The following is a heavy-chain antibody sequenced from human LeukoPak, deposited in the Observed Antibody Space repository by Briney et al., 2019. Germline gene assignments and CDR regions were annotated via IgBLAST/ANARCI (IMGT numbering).Heavy chain of an antibody. CDR3: ARVNRGAYDS. Sequence: GGSLRLSCAASGFIVSSNYMTWVRQAPGKGLEWISVLYSGGTTYYADSVKGRFSISRDNSNNTLYLQMDSLRAEDTAVYYCARVNRGAYDSWGQGTLVTVSS. J-gene: IGHJ5*02. CDR2: LYSGGTT. CDR1: GFIVSSNY. D-gene: IGHD5-12*01. V-gene: IGHV3-53*01.